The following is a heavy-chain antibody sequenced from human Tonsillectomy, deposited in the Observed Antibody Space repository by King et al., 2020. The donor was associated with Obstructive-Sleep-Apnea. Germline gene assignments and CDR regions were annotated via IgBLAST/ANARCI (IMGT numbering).Heavy chain of an antibody. CDR2: IYWDDDK. V-gene: IGHV2-5*02. D-gene: IGHD6-19*01. Sequence: TLKESGPTLVKPTQTLTLTCTFSGFSLSTSGVGVGWIRQPPGKALEWLGFIYWDDDKRYNPSLKSRLTITKDTAKNQVVLTMTNIDPVDTATYYCAHATVQWPLDYWGQGTLVTVSS. CDR3: AHATVQWPLDY. CDR1: GFSLSTSGVG. J-gene: IGHJ4*02.